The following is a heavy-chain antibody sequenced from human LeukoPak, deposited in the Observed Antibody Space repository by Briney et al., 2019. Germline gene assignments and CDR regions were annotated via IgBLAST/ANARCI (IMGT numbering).Heavy chain of an antibody. CDR1: GFTFSSYW. V-gene: IGHV3-7*03. CDR2: INHNGNVN. CDR3: AKYAPPTTVVTRFFDY. Sequence: GGSLRLSCAAPGFTFSSYWMNWARQAPGKGLEWVASINHNGNVNYYVDSVKGRFTISRDNSKNTLYLQMNSLRVEDTAVYYCAKYAPPTTVVTRFFDYWGQGTLVTVSS. D-gene: IGHD4-23*01. J-gene: IGHJ4*02.